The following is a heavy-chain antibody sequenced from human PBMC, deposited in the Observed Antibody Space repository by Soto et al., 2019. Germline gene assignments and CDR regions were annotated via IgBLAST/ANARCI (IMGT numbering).Heavy chain of an antibody. D-gene: IGHD3-3*01. Sequence: PGGSLRLSCAASGFTFSSYGMHWVRQAPGKGLEWVAVISYDGSNKYYADSVKGRFTISRDNSKNTLYLQMNSLRAEDTAVYYCAKDSIRFLEWLLQKHYYYYGMDVWGQGTTVTVSS. CDR1: GFTFSSYG. J-gene: IGHJ6*02. CDR3: AKDSIRFLEWLLQKHYYYYGMDV. V-gene: IGHV3-30*18. CDR2: ISYDGSNK.